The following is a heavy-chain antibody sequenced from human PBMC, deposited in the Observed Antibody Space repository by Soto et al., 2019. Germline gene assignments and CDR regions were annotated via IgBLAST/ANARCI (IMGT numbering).Heavy chain of an antibody. Sequence: SQTLSLTCAISGASVSSDTAAWNWIRQSPSRGLEWLGRTYYRSKWYNDYAVSVKSRITLNPDTSKNQFSLQLNSLTPEDTAVYYCARAKEYTSSSGMDVWGQGITVTVSS. V-gene: IGHV6-1*01. CDR2: TYYRSKWYN. CDR3: ARAKEYTSSSGMDV. J-gene: IGHJ6*02. D-gene: IGHD6-6*01. CDR1: GASVSSDTAA.